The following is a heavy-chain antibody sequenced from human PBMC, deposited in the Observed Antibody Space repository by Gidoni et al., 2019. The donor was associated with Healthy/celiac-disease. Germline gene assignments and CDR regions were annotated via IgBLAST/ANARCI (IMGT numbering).Heavy chain of an antibody. Sequence: QVQLVESGGGVVQPGRSLRLSCAASGFTFSSYGMHWVRQAPGKGLEWVAVIWYDGSNKYYADSVKGRFTISRDNSKNTLYLQMNSLRAEDTAVYYCARDPSPYYDFWSGYSYYFDYWGQGTLVTVSS. CDR1: GFTFSSYG. CDR3: ARDPSPYYDFWSGYSYYFDY. D-gene: IGHD3-3*01. J-gene: IGHJ4*02. V-gene: IGHV3-33*01. CDR2: IWYDGSNK.